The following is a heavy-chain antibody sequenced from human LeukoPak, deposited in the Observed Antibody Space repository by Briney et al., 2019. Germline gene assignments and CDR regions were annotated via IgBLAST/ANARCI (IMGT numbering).Heavy chain of an antibody. V-gene: IGHV1-69*13. CDR1: GGTFSSYS. D-gene: IGHD3-9*01. CDR3: AREFTHDVLTGHDAFDI. CDR2: IITILGTS. J-gene: IGHJ3*02. Sequence: SVKVSCKSSGGTFSSYSFNGVRQAPGQGLEWMGGIITILGTSNYAQKFQGRVTITADESASTAYMELSSLRSEDTAVYYCAREFTHDVLTGHDAFDIRGQGTMVTVSS.